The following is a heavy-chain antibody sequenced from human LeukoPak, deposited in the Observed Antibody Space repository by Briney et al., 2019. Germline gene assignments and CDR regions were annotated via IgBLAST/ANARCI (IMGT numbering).Heavy chain of an antibody. Sequence: GGSLRLSCAASGFTFSSYAMSWVRQAPGKGLEWVSAISGSGGSTYYADSVKGRFTISRDNSKNTLYLQMNSLRAEDTAVYYCASSLDLAVYGIDYWGQGTLVTVSS. CDR1: GFTFSSYA. V-gene: IGHV3-23*01. CDR2: ISGSGGST. J-gene: IGHJ4*02. CDR3: ASSLDLAVYGIDY. D-gene: IGHD2-8*01.